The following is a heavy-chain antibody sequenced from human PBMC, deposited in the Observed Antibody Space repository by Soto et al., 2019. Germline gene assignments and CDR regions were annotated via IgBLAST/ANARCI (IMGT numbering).Heavy chain of an antibody. D-gene: IGHD3-22*01. V-gene: IGHV4-59*12. CDR1: GGSISSYY. Sequence: PSETLSLTCTVSGGSISSYYWSWIRQPPGKGLEWIGYIYHSGSTYYNPSLKSRVTISVDRSKNQFSLKLSSVTAADTAVYYCARAGGYYDSIRYSLPDYFDYWGHGTLFTVSS. J-gene: IGHJ4*01. CDR2: IYHSGST. CDR3: ARAGGYYDSIRYSLPDYFDY.